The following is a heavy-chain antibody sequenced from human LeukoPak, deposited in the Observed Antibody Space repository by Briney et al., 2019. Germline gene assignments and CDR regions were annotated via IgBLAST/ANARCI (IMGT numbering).Heavy chain of an antibody. CDR1: GFTFSSYS. CDR3: ARDPAVSAVFDY. Sequence: GSLRLSCAASGFTFSSYSMNWVRQAPGKGLEWVSSISSSSSYIYYADSVKGRFTISRDNAKNPLYLQMNSLRAEDTAVYYCARDPAVSAVFDYWGQGTLVTVSS. CDR2: ISSSSSYI. V-gene: IGHV3-21*01. J-gene: IGHJ4*02. D-gene: IGHD6-25*01.